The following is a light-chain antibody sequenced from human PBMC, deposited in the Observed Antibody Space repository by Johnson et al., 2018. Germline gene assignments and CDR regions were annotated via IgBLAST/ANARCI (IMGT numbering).Light chain of an antibody. J-gene: IGLJ1*01. CDR2: ENN. Sequence: QSVLTQPPSVSAAPGQKVTISCSGSSSNIGNNYVSWYQQLPGTAPKLLIYENNKRPSGIPDRFSGSKSGTSATLGITGPQPGDEADYYGGTWDSSLSAGNVFGTGTKVTVL. V-gene: IGLV1-51*02. CDR3: GTWDSSLSAGNV. CDR1: SSNIGNNY.